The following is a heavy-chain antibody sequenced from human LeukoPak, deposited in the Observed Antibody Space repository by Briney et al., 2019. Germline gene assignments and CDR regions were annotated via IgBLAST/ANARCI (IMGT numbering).Heavy chain of an antibody. J-gene: IGHJ2*01. D-gene: IGHD2-2*01. CDR2: IYHSGST. CDR1: GGSISSGDYY. CDR3: ARRQYQLLLDFDL. V-gene: IGHV4-30-4*01. Sequence: SQTLSLTCTVSGGSISSGDYYWSWIRQPPGKGLEWIGSIYHSGSTYYNPSLKSRVTISVDTSKNQFSLKLSSVTAADTAMYYCARRQYQLLLDFDLWGRGTLVTVSS.